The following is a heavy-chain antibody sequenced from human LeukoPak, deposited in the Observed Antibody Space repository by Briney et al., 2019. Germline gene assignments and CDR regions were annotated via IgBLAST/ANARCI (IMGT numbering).Heavy chain of an antibody. Sequence: GGSLRLSCAAYGFTFSSNYMSWVRQAPGKGLEWVSVIYSGGSTYYADSVKGRFTISRDNSKNTLYLQMNSLRAEDTAVYYCARLNGGDFAFDYWGQGTLVTVSS. CDR3: ARLNGGDFAFDY. D-gene: IGHD2-21*01. J-gene: IGHJ4*02. CDR1: GFTFSSNY. CDR2: IYSGGST. V-gene: IGHV3-66*01.